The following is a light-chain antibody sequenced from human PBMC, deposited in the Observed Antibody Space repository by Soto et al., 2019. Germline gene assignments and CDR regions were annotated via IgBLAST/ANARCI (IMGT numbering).Light chain of an antibody. J-gene: IGLJ3*02. CDR3: CSYAGSSTSWV. CDR2: ECS. Sequence: QSALTQPASVYGSPGQSITISCTGTISDVGSYDLVSWYQQHPGKAPKLMIYECSKRPSGVSSRFSGSKSGNTASLTISGLQAEDEADYYCCSYAGSSTSWVFGGGTKVTVL. CDR1: ISDVGSYDL. V-gene: IGLV2-23*01.